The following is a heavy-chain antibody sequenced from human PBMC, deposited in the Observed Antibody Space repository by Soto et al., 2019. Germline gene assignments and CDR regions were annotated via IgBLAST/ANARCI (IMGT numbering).Heavy chain of an antibody. CDR1: GYSFAGYW. J-gene: IGHJ4*02. Sequence: GESLKISCKGSGYSFAGYWITWVRQKPGKGLEWMGRIDPSDSQTYYSPSFRGHVTISVTKSITTVFLQWSSLRASDTAMYYCARQIYDSDTGPNFKYYFDXWGQGTSVAVSX. V-gene: IGHV5-10-1*01. CDR3: ARQIYDSDTGPNFKYYFDX. D-gene: IGHD3-22*01. CDR2: IDPSDSQT.